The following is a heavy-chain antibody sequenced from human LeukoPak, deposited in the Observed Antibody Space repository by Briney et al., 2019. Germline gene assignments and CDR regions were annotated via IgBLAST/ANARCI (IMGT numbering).Heavy chain of an antibody. CDR3: ARATRRTGYSSSSAMYYFDY. V-gene: IGHV1-8*01. J-gene: IGHJ4*02. CDR2: MNPNSGNT. CDR1: GYTFTSYD. Sequence: EASVKVSCKASGYTFTSYDINWVRQATGQGLEWMGWMNPNSGNTGYAQKFQGRVTMTRNTSISTAYMGLSSLRSEDTAVYYCARATRRTGYSSSSAMYYFDYWGQGTLVTVSS. D-gene: IGHD6-13*01.